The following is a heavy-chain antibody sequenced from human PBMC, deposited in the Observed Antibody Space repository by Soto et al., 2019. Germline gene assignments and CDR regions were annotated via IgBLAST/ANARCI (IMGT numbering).Heavy chain of an antibody. J-gene: IGHJ6*02. CDR3: ASMGRVIVVVTQNNYGMDV. V-gene: IGHV1-69*06. CDR1: GGTFSSYA. CDR2: LIPIFGTA. D-gene: IGHD3-22*01. Sequence: QVQLVQSGAEVKKPGSSVKVSCKASGGTFSSYAISWVRQAPGQGLEWMGGLIPIFGTANYAQKFQGRVTITADKSTSTAYMELSSLRSEDTAVYYCASMGRVIVVVTQNNYGMDVWGQGTTVTVSS.